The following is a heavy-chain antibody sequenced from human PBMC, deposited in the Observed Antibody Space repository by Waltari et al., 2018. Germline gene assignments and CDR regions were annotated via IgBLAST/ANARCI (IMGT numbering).Heavy chain of an antibody. CDR3: ASYTFGGVGY. J-gene: IGHJ4*02. D-gene: IGHD3-16*01. V-gene: IGHV3-33*01. CDR2: ICYDGRNK. CDR1: GFTFSSYG. Sequence: QVQLVESGGGVVQPGRSLRLSCAASGFTFSSYGMHWVRQAPGKGLEWVAVICYDGRNKDYVYSVKGRFTISRDNSKTTLYPQMNSLRAEDPAVYYCASYTFGGVGYWGQGTLVTVSS.